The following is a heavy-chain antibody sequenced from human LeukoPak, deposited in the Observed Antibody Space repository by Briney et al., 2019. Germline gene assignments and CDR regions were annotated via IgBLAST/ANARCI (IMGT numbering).Heavy chain of an antibody. J-gene: IGHJ5*02. CDR3: AREVYCSSTSCPNWFDP. D-gene: IGHD2-2*01. CDR2: IYYSGST. V-gene: IGHV4-30-4*01. CDR1: RGSISSGDYY. Sequence: SQTLSLTCTVSRGSISSGDYYWSWIRQPPGKGLEWIGYIYYSGSTYYNPSLKSRVTISVDTSKNQFSLKLSSVTAADTAVYYCAREVYCSSTSCPNWFDPWGQGTLVTVSS.